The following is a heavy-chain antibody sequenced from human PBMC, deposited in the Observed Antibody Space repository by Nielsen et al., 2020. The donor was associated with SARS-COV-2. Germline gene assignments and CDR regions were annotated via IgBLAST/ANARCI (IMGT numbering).Heavy chain of an antibody. CDR1: GFMISTYA. Sequence: GGSLTLSCAASGFMISTYAMSWVRQAPGKGLEWVSGIIGSGGRTHYADSVEGRLTISRDNSKNTLYLQMNSLVADDTAVYYCAKAFRSSDWVRAATDFWGQGTLVTISS. CDR2: IIGSGGRT. V-gene: IGHV3-23*01. CDR3: AKAFRSSDWVRAATDF. D-gene: IGHD6-25*01. J-gene: IGHJ4*02.